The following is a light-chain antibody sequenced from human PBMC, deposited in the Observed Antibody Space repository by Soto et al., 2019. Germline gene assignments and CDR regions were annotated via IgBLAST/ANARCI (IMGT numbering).Light chain of an antibody. CDR2: EVT. J-gene: IGLJ1*01. CDR1: SSDVGTYDY. V-gene: IGLV2-14*01. CDR3: SSHTSVNTRV. Sequence: QPVLTQPASVSGSPGQSIAISCTGTSSDVGTYDYVSWYQQYPDKAPKLIIYEVTQRPSGVSNRFSGSKSGNTASLTISGLQAEDEADYYCSSHTSVNTRVFGTGTKVTVL.